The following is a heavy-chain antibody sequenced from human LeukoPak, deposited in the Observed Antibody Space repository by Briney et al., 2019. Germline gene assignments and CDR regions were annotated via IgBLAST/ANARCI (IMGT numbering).Heavy chain of an antibody. CDR1: GGSISSYY. J-gene: IGHJ4*02. D-gene: IGHD6-13*01. Sequence: SETLSLTCTVSGGSISSYYWSWIRQPPGKGLEWIGYIYYSGSTNYNPSLKSRVTISVDTSKNQFSLKLSSVTAADTAVYYCARDNRVPTYSSSWYRPGNYFDYWGQGTLVTVSS. CDR3: ARDNRVPTYSSSWYRPGNYFDY. V-gene: IGHV4-59*01. CDR2: IYYSGST.